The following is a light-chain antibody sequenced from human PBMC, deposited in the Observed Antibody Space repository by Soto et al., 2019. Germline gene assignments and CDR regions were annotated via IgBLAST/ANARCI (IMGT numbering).Light chain of an antibody. CDR2: WAY. J-gene: IGKJ3*01. CDR1: QSVLYSSNNKNY. V-gene: IGKV4-1*01. Sequence: DIVMTQSPDSLAVSLGERATINCKSSQSVLYSSNNKNYLAWYQQKPGQPPKLLIYWAYTRESGVHDRFSGSGSGTDFTLTIRSLQAEDVAVYYCKQYYSTPPTFGPGTKVDIK. CDR3: KQYYSTPPT.